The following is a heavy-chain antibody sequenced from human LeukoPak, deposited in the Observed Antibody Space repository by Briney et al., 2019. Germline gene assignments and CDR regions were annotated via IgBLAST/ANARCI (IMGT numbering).Heavy chain of an antibody. J-gene: IGHJ4*02. CDR2: ISGSGGST. CDR1: GFTFSSYA. V-gene: IGHV3-23*01. CDR3: AKNSYTGGHYDSSGYYPEDY. Sequence: GGSLRLSCAASGFTFSSYAMSWVRQAPGKGLEWVSAISGSGGSTYYADSVKGRFTISRDNSKNTLYLQMNSLRAEDTAVYYCAKNSYTGGHYDSSGYYPEDYWGQGILVTVSS. D-gene: IGHD3-22*01.